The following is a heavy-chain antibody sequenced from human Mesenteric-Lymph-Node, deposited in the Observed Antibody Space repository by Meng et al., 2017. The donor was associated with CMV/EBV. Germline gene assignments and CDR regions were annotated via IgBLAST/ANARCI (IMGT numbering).Heavy chain of an antibody. CDR3: ARDGGFLEWLLFSQASSDAFDI. CDR1: GFTFSSYW. CDR2: INSDGSST. J-gene: IGHJ3*02. Sequence: GESLKISCAASGFTFSSYWMHWVRQAPGKGLVWVSRINSDGSSTSYADSVKGRFTISRDNAKNTLYLQMNSLRAEDTAVYYCARDGGFLEWLLFSQASSDAFDIWGQGTMVTVSS. D-gene: IGHD3-3*01. V-gene: IGHV3-74*01.